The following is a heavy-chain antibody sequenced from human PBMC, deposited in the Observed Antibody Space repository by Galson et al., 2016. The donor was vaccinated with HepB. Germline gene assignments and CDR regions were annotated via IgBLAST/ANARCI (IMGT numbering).Heavy chain of an antibody. CDR1: GFPFSNSG. D-gene: IGHD4-11*01. J-gene: IGHJ6*02. V-gene: IGHV3-30*03. Sequence: SLRLSCAVSGFPFSNSGMHWVRQAPGKGLEWVAVISYDGSNEYYTDSVKGRFTISRDNSKNTLYLQMNSLRAEDTAVYYCARDTRPYSNLRHGVDVWGQGTTVTVSS. CDR3: ARDTRPYSNLRHGVDV. CDR2: ISYDGSNE.